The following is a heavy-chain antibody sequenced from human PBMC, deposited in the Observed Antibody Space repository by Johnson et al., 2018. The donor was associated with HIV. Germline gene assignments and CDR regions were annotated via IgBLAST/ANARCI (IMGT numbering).Heavy chain of an antibody. V-gene: IGHV3-20*04. J-gene: IGHJ3*02. CDR3: ARPSRSSIAATGDDAFDI. D-gene: IGHD6-13*01. CDR1: GSTFDDYG. Sequence: VQLVESGGGVVRPGGSLRLSCAASGSTFDDYGMSWVRHVPGKGLEWVSGISWNGGSPGYADSVRGRFTLARENSRNTLYLQMNSLRAEDTAAYYCARPSRSSIAATGDDAFDIWGQGTMVTVSS. CDR2: ISWNGGSP.